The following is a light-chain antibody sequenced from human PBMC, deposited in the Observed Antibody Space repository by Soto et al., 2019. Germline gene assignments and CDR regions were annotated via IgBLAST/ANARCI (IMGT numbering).Light chain of an antibody. J-gene: IGKJ4*01. V-gene: IGKV3D-20*02. CDR1: RSLDSGQ. CDR2: DAF. Sequence: EIVLTQSPGTLSLSPGESATLSCRASRSLDSGQLAWYQQKVGRAPRLLIHDAFIRATGIPDRFSGSGSGTDFTLTIARLEPEDFAVYYCQQHADWPLTFGGGTKVEIK. CDR3: QQHADWPLT.